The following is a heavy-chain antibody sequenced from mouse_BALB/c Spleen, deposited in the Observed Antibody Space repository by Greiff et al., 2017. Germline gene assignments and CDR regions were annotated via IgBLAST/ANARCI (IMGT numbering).Heavy chain of an antibody. Sequence: DVKLQESGGGLVQPGGSLKLSCAASGFDFSRYWMSWVRQAPGKGLEWIGEINPDSSTINYTPSLKDKFIISRDNAKNTLYLQMSKVRSEDTALYYCARQRAYGNYGYYAMDYWGQGTSVTVSS. D-gene: IGHD2-10*02. CDR1: GFDFSRYW. CDR3: ARQRAYGNYGYYAMDY. V-gene: IGHV4-1*02. J-gene: IGHJ4*01. CDR2: INPDSSTI.